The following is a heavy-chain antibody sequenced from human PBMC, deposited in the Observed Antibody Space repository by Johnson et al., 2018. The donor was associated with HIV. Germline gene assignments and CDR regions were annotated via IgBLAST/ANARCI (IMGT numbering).Heavy chain of an antibody. J-gene: IGHJ3*02. V-gene: IGHV3-30*03. CDR2: ISYDGNNK. CDR1: GFTFSSYG. Sequence: QVQVLESGGCVVQPGRSLRLSCAASGFTFSSYGMHWVRQAPGKGLEWVAVISYDGNNKYFADSVKGRFTISRDNSKKTLYLQMNNLRVEDTALYYCARDQYSSSWYDAFDIWGQGTMVTVSS. CDR3: ARDQYSSSWYDAFDI. D-gene: IGHD6-13*01.